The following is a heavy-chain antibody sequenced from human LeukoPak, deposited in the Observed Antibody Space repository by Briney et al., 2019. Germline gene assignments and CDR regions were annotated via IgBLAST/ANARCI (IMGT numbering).Heavy chain of an antibody. D-gene: IGHD5-24*01. CDR3: ARTREEIDY. CDR1: GGSFSGYS. Sequence: PSETLSLTCAVYGGSFSGYSWSWIRQFPGKGLEWIGEINHSGSTNYNPFLKSRVTISVDTSKNQFSLKLSSVTAADTAVYYCARTREEIDYWGQGTLVTVSS. V-gene: IGHV4-34*01. J-gene: IGHJ4*02. CDR2: INHSGST.